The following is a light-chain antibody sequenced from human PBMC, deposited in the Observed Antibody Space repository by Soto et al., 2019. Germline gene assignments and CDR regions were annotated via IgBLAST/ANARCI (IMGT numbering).Light chain of an antibody. J-gene: IGLJ1*01. Sequence: QSVLTQPPSASGTPGQRVTISCSGSISNIGSNTVNWYQQLQGTAPKLLIYSNNQRPSGVPDRFSGSKSGTSASLAIRGLQSEDEADYYCAAWDASLNGFYVFGTGTKVTVL. CDR2: SNN. CDR1: ISNIGSNT. V-gene: IGLV1-44*01. CDR3: AAWDASLNGFYV.